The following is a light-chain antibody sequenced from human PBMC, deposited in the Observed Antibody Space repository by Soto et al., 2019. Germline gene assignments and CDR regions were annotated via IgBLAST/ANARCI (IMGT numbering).Light chain of an antibody. CDR2: EVT. J-gene: IGLJ3*02. V-gene: IGLV2-14*01. Sequence: QSALTQPASVSGSPEQTITISCTGTSSDVGGWDYVSWYQHHPGKAPKVMVYEVTIRPSGVSDRFSGSKSGNTASLSISGLQADDEADYYCASFSSSNTWVFGGGTKLTVL. CDR3: ASFSSSNTWV. CDR1: SSDVGGWDY.